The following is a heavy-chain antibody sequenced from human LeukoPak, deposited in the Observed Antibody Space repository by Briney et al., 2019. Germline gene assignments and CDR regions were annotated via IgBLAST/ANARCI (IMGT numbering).Heavy chain of an antibody. D-gene: IGHD3-3*01. J-gene: IGHJ4*02. V-gene: IGHV4-30-4*01. CDR3: ARVALEWLSPFDY. Sequence: SQTLSLTCTVSGGSISSGGYYWSWIRQPPGKGLEWIGYIYYSGSTYYNPSLKSRVTISVDTSKNQFSLKLSSVTAADTAVYYCARVALEWLSPFDYWGQGTLVTVSS. CDR1: GGSISSGGYY. CDR2: IYYSGST.